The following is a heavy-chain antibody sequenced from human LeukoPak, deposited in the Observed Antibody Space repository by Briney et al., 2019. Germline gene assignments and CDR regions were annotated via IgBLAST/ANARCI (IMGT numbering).Heavy chain of an antibody. V-gene: IGHV4-59*08. D-gene: IGHD6-19*01. CDR2: IYYSRST. CDR3: ARTAGVAVAGSRQYFDY. J-gene: IGHJ4*02. Sequence: PSETLSLTCTVSGGSISSYYWSWIRQPPGKGLEWIGYIYYSRSTNYNPSLKSRVTISVDTSKNEFSLKLRSVTAADTAVYYCARTAGVAVAGSRQYFDYWGQGTLVTVSS. CDR1: GGSISSYY.